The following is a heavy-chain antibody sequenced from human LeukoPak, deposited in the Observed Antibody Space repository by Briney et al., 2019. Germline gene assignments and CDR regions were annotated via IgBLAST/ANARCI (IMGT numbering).Heavy chain of an antibody. Sequence: GESLKISCKGFGYSFGSYWVAWVRQTPGKGLEWMGIIYPGDSDTRYSPSFQGQVTISADKSISTAYLQWSSLKASDTAIYYCARSCGGDCFLYNWFDPWGQGTLVTVSS. D-gene: IGHD2-21*02. CDR3: ARSCGGDCFLYNWFDP. V-gene: IGHV5-51*01. J-gene: IGHJ5*02. CDR2: IYPGDSDT. CDR1: GYSFGSYW.